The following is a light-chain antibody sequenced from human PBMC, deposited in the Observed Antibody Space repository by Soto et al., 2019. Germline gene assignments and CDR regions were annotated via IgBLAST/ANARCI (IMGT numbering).Light chain of an antibody. V-gene: IGKV3-20*01. J-gene: IGKJ1*01. CDR3: QKYDGTGT. CDR1: QFFGSDY. Sequence: EIVLTQSPDTLSLSPGERATLSCRASQFFGSDYLAWYQQKPGQPPRLLIYGASRRATGIPDRFSGSGSGTDFTLTISSLKPEDFAMYYCQKYDGTGTFGQGTKVEIK. CDR2: GAS.